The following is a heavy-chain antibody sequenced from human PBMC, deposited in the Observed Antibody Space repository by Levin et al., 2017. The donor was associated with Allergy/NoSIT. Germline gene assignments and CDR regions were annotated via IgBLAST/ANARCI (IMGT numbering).Heavy chain of an antibody. Sequence: TASETLSLTCTVSGGSISSGGYYWSWIRQHPGKGLEWIGYIYYSGSTYYNPSLKSRVTISVDTSKNQFSLKLSSVTAADTAVYYCARVIPYYYGSGSYAFDIWGQGTMVTVSS. D-gene: IGHD3-10*01. CDR2: IYYSGST. CDR1: GGSISSGGYY. J-gene: IGHJ3*02. CDR3: ARVIPYYYGSGSYAFDI. V-gene: IGHV4-31*03.